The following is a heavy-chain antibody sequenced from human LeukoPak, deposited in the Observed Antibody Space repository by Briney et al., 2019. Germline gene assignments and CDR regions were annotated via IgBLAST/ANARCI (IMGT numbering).Heavy chain of an antibody. CDR3: AVRGVRGVIMS. Sequence: PSETLSLTCAVYGGSFSGYYWSWIRQPPGKGLEWIGEINHSGSTNYNPSLKSRVTISVDTSKNQLSLKLSSVTAADTAVYYCAVRGVRGVIMSWGQGTLVTVSS. CDR2: INHSGST. CDR1: GGSFSGYY. D-gene: IGHD3-10*01. V-gene: IGHV4-34*01. J-gene: IGHJ5*02.